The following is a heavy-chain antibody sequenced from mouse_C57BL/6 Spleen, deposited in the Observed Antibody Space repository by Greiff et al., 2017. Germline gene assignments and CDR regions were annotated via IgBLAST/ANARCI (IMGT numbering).Heavy chain of an antibody. D-gene: IGHD1-1*01. CDR3: TRSPNYYGSSYWYFDV. CDR2: IYPGNSDT. CDR1: GYTFTSYW. V-gene: IGHV1-5*01. J-gene: IGHJ1*03. Sequence: VQLKQSGTVLARPGASVKMSCKTSGYTFTSYWMHWVKQRPGQGLEWIGAIYPGNSDTSYNQKFKGKAKLTAVTSASTAYMELSSLTNEDSAVYYCTRSPNYYGSSYWYFDVWGTGTTVTVSS.